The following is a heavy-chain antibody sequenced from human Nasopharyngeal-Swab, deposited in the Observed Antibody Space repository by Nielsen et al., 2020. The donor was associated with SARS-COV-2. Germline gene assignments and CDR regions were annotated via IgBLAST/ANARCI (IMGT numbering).Heavy chain of an antibody. V-gene: IGHV1-18*01. J-gene: IGHJ6*02. CDR3: ARESDSSRYYYGMDV. Sequence: ASVKVSCKASGYTFTSYGISWVRQAPGQGLEWMGWISAYNGNTNYAQKLQGRVTMTTDTSTSTAYMELRSLRSDDTAVYYCARESDSSRYYYGMDVWGQGTTVTVSS. CDR2: ISAYNGNT. CDR1: GYTFTSYG. D-gene: IGHD3-22*01.